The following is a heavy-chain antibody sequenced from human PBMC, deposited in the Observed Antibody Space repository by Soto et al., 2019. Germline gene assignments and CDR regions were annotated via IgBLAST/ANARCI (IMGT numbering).Heavy chain of an antibody. CDR2: IYYRGST. CDR1: GGSISSCY. CDR3: AYGDYTYYFDY. D-gene: IGHD4-17*01. Sequence: TETLSLTRTASGGSISSCYWCWLRQPAGKGLEWIGYIYYRGSTNYNPPLKSRVTPSADTCKNQCSLKLCSVSATDTAVYYCAYGDYTYYFDYWGQGTLVTSPQ. V-gene: IGHV4-59*01. J-gene: IGHJ4*02.